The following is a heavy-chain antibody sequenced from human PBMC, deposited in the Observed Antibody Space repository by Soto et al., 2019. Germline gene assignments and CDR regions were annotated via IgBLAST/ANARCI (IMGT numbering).Heavy chain of an antibody. V-gene: IGHV4-59*08. D-gene: IGHD3-3*02. Sequence: QVQLQESGPGLVKPSETLSLTCSVSGGSISPYYWSWIRQPPGKGLEWVGNIYYRGNTNYNPSLESRVTISLDTSKKQFSLNLSSVTAAVTAVYYCARYSKKTGHFDYYYGMDVWGQGTTVTVSS. CDR1: GGSISPYY. CDR3: ARYSKKTGHFDYYYGMDV. CDR2: IYYRGNT. J-gene: IGHJ6*02.